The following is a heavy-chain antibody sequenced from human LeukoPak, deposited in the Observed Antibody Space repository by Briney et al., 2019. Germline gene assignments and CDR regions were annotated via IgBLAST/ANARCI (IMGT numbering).Heavy chain of an antibody. Sequence: GASVKVSCKASGYTFTGYYIHWVRQAPGQGLEWMGWINPNSGGTNYAQRFQGRVTMTRDTSIITAYLELNRLKSDDTAVYYCARARVSLAAAEAVDYWGQGTLVTVSS. J-gene: IGHJ4*02. D-gene: IGHD6-13*01. CDR2: INPNSGGT. V-gene: IGHV1-2*02. CDR1: GYTFTGYY. CDR3: ARARVSLAAAEAVDY.